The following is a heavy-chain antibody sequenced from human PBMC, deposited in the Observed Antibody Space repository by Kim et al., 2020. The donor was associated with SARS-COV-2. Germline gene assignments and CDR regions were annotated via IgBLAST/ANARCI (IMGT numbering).Heavy chain of an antibody. CDR1: GFTFSNYA. Sequence: GGSLRLSCAASGFTFSNYAMSWVRQAPGKGLEWVSYIRGGGDGKPDADSVKGRCTISRDNSRNTLSHQLNSLRVEDTAIYYCEKCHCGLGNDAFDIWGLGTMVTVSS. CDR3: EKCHCGLGNDAFDI. J-gene: IGHJ3*02. V-gene: IGHV3-23*01. CDR2: IRGGGDGK. D-gene: IGHD3-10*01.